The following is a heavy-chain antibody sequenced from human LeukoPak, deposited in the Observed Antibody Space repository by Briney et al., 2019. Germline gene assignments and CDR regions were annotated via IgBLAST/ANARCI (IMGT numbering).Heavy chain of an antibody. V-gene: IGHV1-2*02. J-gene: IGHJ5*02. CDR3: ARTPQDFVAAPPPLWWFDP. CDR2: INPNSGGT. CDR1: GYTFTGYY. Sequence: VASVKVSCKASGYTFTGYYMHWVRQAPGQGLEWMGWINPNSGGTNYAQKFQGRVTMTRDTSISTAYMELSRLRSDDTAVYYCARTPQDFVAAPPPLWWFDPWGQGTLVTVSS. D-gene: IGHD2-15*01.